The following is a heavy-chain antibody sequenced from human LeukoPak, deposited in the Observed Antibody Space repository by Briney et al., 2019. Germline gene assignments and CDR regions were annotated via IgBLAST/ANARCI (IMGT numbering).Heavy chain of an antibody. J-gene: IGHJ1*01. D-gene: IGHD6-19*01. CDR1: GGTFSSYA. CDR2: IIPILGIA. Sequence: GASVKVSCKASGGTFSSYAISWVRQAPGQGLEWMGRIIPILGIANYAQKFQGRVTITADKSTSTAYMELSSLRSEDTAVYYCARGAPSSGWSFGAEYFQHWGQGTLVTVSS. CDR3: ARGAPSSGWSFGAEYFQH. V-gene: IGHV1-69*04.